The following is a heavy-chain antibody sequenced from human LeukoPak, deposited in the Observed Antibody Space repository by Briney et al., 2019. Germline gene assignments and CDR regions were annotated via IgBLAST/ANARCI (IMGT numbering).Heavy chain of an antibody. CDR2: IKQDGSAK. J-gene: IGHJ4*02. Sequence: GGSLRLSCAASGFTFSDYWMHWVRQAPGKGLEWVANIKQDGSAKYYVDSVKGRFTISRDNAKNSLYLQVSSLRTEDTAVYYCAKDRYSYAFEYSDSWGQGTLVTVSS. V-gene: IGHV3-7*01. CDR1: GFTFSDYW. CDR3: AKDRYSYAFEYSDS. D-gene: IGHD5-18*01.